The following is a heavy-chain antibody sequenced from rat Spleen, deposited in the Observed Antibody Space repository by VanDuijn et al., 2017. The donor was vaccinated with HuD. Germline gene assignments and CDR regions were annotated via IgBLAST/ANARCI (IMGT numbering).Heavy chain of an antibody. CDR1: GFTFSDYY. D-gene: IGHD4-4*01. V-gene: IGHV5-20*01. J-gene: IGHJ4*01. Sequence: EVQLLESDGGFVQPGGSLKLSCEASGFTFSDYYMAWVRQAPTKGLEWVASITNTGGSTYYPDSVKGRFTISRDNAENTVYLQMNSLRSEDTATYYCAKGGLDAWGQGASVTVSS. CDR3: AKGGLDA. CDR2: ITNTGGST.